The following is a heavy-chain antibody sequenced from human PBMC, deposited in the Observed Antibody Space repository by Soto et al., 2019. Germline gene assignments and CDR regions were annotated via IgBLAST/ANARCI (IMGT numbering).Heavy chain of an antibody. Sequence: PSETLSLTCTVSGGSISSGDYYWSWIRQPPGKGLELIGYIYYSGSTYYNPSLKSRGTISVDTSKNQFSLKLSSVTAADTAVHYCVGDYFGSGSSSDYWGQGTLVTVSS. CDR3: VGDYFGSGSSSDY. J-gene: IGHJ4*02. V-gene: IGHV4-30-4*01. CDR1: GGSISSGDYY. D-gene: IGHD3-10*01. CDR2: IYYSGST.